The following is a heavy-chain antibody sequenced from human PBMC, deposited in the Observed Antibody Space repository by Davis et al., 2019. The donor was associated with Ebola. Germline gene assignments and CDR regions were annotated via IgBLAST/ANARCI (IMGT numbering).Heavy chain of an antibody. CDR1: GFTFSSYA. CDR2: ISYDGSNK. D-gene: IGHD1-7*01. CDR3: ARDNWNYLFDY. J-gene: IGHJ4*02. V-gene: IGHV3-30-3*01. Sequence: PGGSLRLSCAASGFTFSSYAMHWVRQAPSKGLEWVAVISYDGSNKYYADSVKGRFTISRDNAKNSLYLQMNSLRAEDTAVYYCARDNWNYLFDYWGQGTLVTVSS.